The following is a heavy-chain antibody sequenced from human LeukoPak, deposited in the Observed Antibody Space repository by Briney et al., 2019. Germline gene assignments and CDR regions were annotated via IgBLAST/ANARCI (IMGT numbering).Heavy chain of an antibody. CDR3: ARVLGTTGTTDAFDI. CDR1: GFTFSSYS. Sequence: PGGSLRLSCAASGFTFSSYSMNWVRQAPGKGLEWVSSISSSSSYIYYADSVKGRFTISRDNAKNSLYLQMNSLRAEDTAVYYCARVLGTTGTTDAFDIWGQGTMVTVSS. V-gene: IGHV3-21*01. D-gene: IGHD1-1*01. J-gene: IGHJ3*02. CDR2: ISSSSSYI.